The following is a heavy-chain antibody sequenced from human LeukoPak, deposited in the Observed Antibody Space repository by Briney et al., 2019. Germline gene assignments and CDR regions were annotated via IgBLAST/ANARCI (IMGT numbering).Heavy chain of an antibody. Sequence: ASVKVSCKSSGYTFTGYYMHWVRQAPGQGLEWMGRINPNSGGTNYAQKFQGRVTMTRDTSISTAYMELSRLRSDDTAVYYCARGPFYYDSSGWTFHFDYWGQGTLVTVSS. CDR2: INPNSGGT. CDR1: GYTFTGYY. D-gene: IGHD3-22*01. V-gene: IGHV1-2*06. CDR3: ARGPFYYDSSGWTFHFDY. J-gene: IGHJ4*02.